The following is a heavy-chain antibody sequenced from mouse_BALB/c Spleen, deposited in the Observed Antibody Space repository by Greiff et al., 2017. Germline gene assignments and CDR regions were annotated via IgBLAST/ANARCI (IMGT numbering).Heavy chain of an antibody. CDR1: GYSFTSYW. D-gene: IGHD2-2*01. CDR2: IYPGNSDT. Sequence: VQLQQSGTVLARPGASVKMSCKASGYSFTSYWMHWVKQRPGQGLEWIGAIYPGNSDTSYNQKFKGKAKLTAVTSASTAYMELSSLTNEDSAVYYCTRGGYPLYYAMDYWGQGTSVTVSS. V-gene: IGHV1-5*01. J-gene: IGHJ4*01. CDR3: TRGGYPLYYAMDY.